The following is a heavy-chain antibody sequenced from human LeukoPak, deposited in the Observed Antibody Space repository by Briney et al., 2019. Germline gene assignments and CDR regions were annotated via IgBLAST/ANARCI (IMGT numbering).Heavy chain of an antibody. CDR2: ISSSSSYI. Sequence: GSLRLSCAASGFTFSSYSMKWVRQAPGKGLEWVSSISSSSSYIYYADSVKGRFTISRDNAKNSLYLQMNSLRAEDTALYYCAKSPKDSGYYEPIDYWGQGTLVTVSS. V-gene: IGHV3-21*04. CDR1: GFTFSSYS. D-gene: IGHD3-22*01. J-gene: IGHJ4*02. CDR3: AKSPKDSGYYEPIDY.